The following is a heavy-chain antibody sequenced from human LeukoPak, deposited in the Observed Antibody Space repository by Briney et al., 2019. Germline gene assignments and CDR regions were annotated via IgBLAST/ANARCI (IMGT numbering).Heavy chain of an antibody. CDR2: IRSKAYGGTT. CDR3: AKVSYSGSYLLGFDY. Sequence: GGSLRLSCTASGFTFGDYAMSWVRQAPGKGLEWVGFIRSKAYGGTTEYAASVKGRFTISRDDSKSIAYLQMNSLKTEDTAVYYCAKVSYSGSYLLGFDYWGQGTLVTVSS. J-gene: IGHJ4*02. D-gene: IGHD1-26*01. V-gene: IGHV3-49*04. CDR1: GFTFGDYA.